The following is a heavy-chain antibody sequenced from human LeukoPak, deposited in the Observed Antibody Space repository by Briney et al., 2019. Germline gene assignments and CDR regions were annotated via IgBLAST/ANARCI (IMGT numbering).Heavy chain of an antibody. J-gene: IGHJ4*02. CDR3: ANTERWLHWDN. CDR1: GGSISSSY. V-gene: IGHV4-59*08. Sequence: SETLSLTCTVSGGSISSSYWSWIRQPPGKGLEWIGHISNSGSTNYNPSLKSRVTISLDTSKSQFSLRLSSVTAADTAVYYCANTERWLHWDNRGQGSLVTVSS. D-gene: IGHD5-24*01. CDR2: ISNSGST.